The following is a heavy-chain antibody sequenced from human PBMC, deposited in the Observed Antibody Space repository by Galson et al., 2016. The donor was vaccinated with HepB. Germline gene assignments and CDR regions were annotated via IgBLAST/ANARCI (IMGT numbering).Heavy chain of an antibody. D-gene: IGHD3-9*01. J-gene: IGHJ4*02. V-gene: IGHV3-21*03. CDR2: ISSSSSYI. CDR1: GFTFSSYS. Sequence: SLRLSCAASGFTFSSYSIHWVRQAPGKGLEWVSSISSSSSYIYYADSVKGRFTISRDNAKNSLYLQMNSLGAEDTAAYYCASHYDILTGYFYGYYFDYWGQGTLVTVSS. CDR3: ASHYDILTGYFYGYYFDY.